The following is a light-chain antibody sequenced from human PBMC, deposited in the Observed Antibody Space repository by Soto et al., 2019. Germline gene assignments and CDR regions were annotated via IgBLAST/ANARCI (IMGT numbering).Light chain of an antibody. V-gene: IGKV3-11*01. J-gene: IGKJ2*01. CDR2: DAS. CDR3: QQRSNWPPMYT. CDR1: QSVSSY. Sequence: EIVLTQSPATLSLSPGERATLSCRASQSVSSYLAWYQQKPGQAPRLLIYDASNRATGIPARFSGSGSGTDFTLTITSLESEPYAVHYCQQRSNWPPMYTFGQGTKLEIK.